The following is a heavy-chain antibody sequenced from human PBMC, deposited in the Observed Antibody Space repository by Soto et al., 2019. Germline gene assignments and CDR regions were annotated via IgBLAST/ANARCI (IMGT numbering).Heavy chain of an antibody. Sequence: QVQLQESGPRLVSPSQTLSLTCTVSGGSISSAAYCWSWIRQSPDKGLEWIGHIYDGGTTYSSPSLKCRVTISADTSETQFTLKQRSVSAADTAVYYCSRGPSGDQMDYWGQGIHFTVSS. CDR1: GGSISSAAYC. CDR3: SRGPSGDQMDY. D-gene: IGHD7-27*01. J-gene: IGHJ4*02. V-gene: IGHV4-30-4*01. CDR2: IYDGGTT.